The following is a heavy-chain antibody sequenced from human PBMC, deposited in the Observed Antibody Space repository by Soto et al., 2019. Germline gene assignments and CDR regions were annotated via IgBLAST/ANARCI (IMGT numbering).Heavy chain of an antibody. CDR1: GFTVSSNY. J-gene: IGHJ4*02. Sequence: GGSLRLSCAASGFTVSSNYMTWVRRAPGKGLEWVSVIYSDGRTYYADSVRGRFTISRDNSKNTLYLQMNNLRAEDTAVYYCAKSTLLVDYIWGILAYWGQGALVTVSS. V-gene: IGHV3-66*01. D-gene: IGHD3-16*01. CDR3: AKSTLLVDYIWGILAY. CDR2: IYSDGRT.